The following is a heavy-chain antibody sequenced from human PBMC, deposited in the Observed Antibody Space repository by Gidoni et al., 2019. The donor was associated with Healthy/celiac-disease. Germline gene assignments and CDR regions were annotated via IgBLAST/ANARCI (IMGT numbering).Heavy chain of an antibody. D-gene: IGHD5-18*01. CDR1: GGSLSSSSYY. CDR3: ARHPRYSYGFVDY. J-gene: IGHJ4*02. Sequence: QLQLQESGPGLVQPSETLSLTCTVSGGSLSSSSYYWGWIRQPPGKGLEWIGSIYYSGSTYYNPSLKSRVTISVDTSKNQFSLKLSSVTAADTAVYYCARHPRYSYGFVDYWGQGTLVTVSS. V-gene: IGHV4-39*01. CDR2: IYYSGST.